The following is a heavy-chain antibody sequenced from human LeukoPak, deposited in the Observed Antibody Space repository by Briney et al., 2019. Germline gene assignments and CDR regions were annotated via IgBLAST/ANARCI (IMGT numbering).Heavy chain of an antibody. CDR1: GFTFSSYE. CDR2: ISSSGSTI. CDR3: ARDQGWELTTYYFDY. D-gene: IGHD1-26*01. Sequence: GGSLRLSCAASGFTFSSYEMNWVRQAPGKGLEWGSYISSSGSTIYYADSVKGRFTISRDNAKNSLYLQMNSLRAEDTAVYYCARDQGWELTTYYFDYWGQGTLVTVSS. J-gene: IGHJ4*02. V-gene: IGHV3-48*03.